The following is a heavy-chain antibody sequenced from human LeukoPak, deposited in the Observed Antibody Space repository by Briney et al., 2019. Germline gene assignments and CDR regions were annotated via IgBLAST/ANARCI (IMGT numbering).Heavy chain of an antibody. CDR1: GYSFTSYW. D-gene: IGHD3-16*01. CDR3: ARGGDRAFYYYYYGMDV. J-gene: IGHJ6*02. V-gene: IGHV5-51*01. CDR2: IYPGDSDT. Sequence: GESLKISCKGSGYSFTSYWIGWVRQMPGKGLEWMGIIYPGDSDTRYSPSFQGQVTISADKSISTAYLQWSSLKASDTAMYYCARGGDRAFYYYYYGMDVWGQGTTVTVSS.